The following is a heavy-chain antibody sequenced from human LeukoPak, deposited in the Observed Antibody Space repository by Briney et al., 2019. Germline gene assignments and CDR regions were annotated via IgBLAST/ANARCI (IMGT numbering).Heavy chain of an antibody. Sequence: PGGSLRLSCAASGFTFSDYYMSWIRQAPGKGLEWVSYISSSGSTIYYADSVKGRFTISRDNAKNSLYLQMNSLRAEDTAVYYCARAQIAYGGNQEGTDYFDYWGQGTLVTVSS. CDR1: GFTFSDYY. CDR3: ARAQIAYGGNQEGTDYFDY. J-gene: IGHJ4*02. V-gene: IGHV3-11*01. D-gene: IGHD4-23*01. CDR2: ISSSGSTI.